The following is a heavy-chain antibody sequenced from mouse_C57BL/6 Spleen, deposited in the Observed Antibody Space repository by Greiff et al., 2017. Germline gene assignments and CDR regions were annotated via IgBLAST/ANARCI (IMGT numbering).Heavy chain of an antibody. Sequence: EVNLVESGGGLVKPGGSLKLSCAASGFTFSDYGMHWVRQAPEKGLEWVAYISSGSSTIYYADTVKGRFTISRDNAKNTLFLQMTSLRSEDTAMYYCARGLSYYDYDGDAMDYWGQGTSVTVSS. CDR3: ARGLSYYDYDGDAMDY. V-gene: IGHV5-17*01. J-gene: IGHJ4*01. CDR2: ISSGSSTI. D-gene: IGHD2-4*01. CDR1: GFTFSDYG.